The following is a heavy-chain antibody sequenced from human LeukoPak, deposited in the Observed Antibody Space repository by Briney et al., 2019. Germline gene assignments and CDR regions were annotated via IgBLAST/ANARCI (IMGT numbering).Heavy chain of an antibody. D-gene: IGHD3-10*02. CDR2: IYYSGST. CDR3: ARDSLASVRGSPGGFDY. Sequence: PSQTLSLTCTVSGDSINSGENYWSWIRQPPGKGLEWIGYIYYSGSTNYNPSLKSRVTISVDTSKNQFSLKLNSVTAADTAVYYCARDSLASVRGSPGGFDYWGQGTLVTVSS. V-gene: IGHV4-61*08. CDR1: GDSINSGENY. J-gene: IGHJ4*02.